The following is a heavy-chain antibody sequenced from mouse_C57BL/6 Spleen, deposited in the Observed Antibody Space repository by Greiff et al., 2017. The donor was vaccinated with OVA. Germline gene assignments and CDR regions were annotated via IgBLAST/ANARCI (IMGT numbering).Heavy chain of an antibody. J-gene: IGHJ1*03. CDR2: IYPSDSET. CDR3: ARGLQGYFDV. Sequence: VQLQQPGAELVRPGSSVKLSCKASGYPFTSYWMDWVKQRPGQGLEWIGNIYPSDSETHYNQKFKDKATLTVDKSSSTAYMQLSSLTSEDSAVYYCARGLQGYFDVWGTGTTVTVSS. CDR1: GYPFTSYW. D-gene: IGHD2-10*01. V-gene: IGHV1-61*01.